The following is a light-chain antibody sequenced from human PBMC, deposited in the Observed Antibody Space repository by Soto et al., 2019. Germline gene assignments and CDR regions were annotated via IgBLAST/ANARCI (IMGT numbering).Light chain of an antibody. CDR1: QGIGVR. CDR3: LQVNSFPRT. V-gene: IGKV1-12*01. Sequence: IQMTQSLSSLSASIGDRVTITCRASQGIGVRLAWFQQKPGKAPQYLIQSASILQSGVPSRFSGSGSGTEFILTINSLQPEDVAIYYCLQVNSFPRTFGQGTKVDIK. CDR2: SAS. J-gene: IGKJ1*01.